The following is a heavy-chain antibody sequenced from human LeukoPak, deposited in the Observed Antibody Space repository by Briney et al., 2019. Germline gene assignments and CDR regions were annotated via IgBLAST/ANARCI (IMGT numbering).Heavy chain of an antibody. CDR1: GGSFSGYY. Sequence: SETLSLTCAVYGGSFSGYYWSWIRQPPGKGLEWIREINHSGSTNYNPSLKSRVTISVDTSKNLFSLKLSSVTAADTAVYYCARGRGGYSYGYSGLGYYFDYWGQGTLVTVSS. CDR2: INHSGST. D-gene: IGHD5-18*01. V-gene: IGHV4-34*01. CDR3: ARGRGGYSYGYSGLGYYFDY. J-gene: IGHJ4*02.